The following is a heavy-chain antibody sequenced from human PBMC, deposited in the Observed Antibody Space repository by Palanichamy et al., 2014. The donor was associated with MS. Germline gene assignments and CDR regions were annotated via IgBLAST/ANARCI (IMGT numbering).Heavy chain of an antibody. J-gene: IGHJ6*02. Sequence: QLVQSGAEVKKPGESLKISCKGSGYSFTSYWIGWVRQMPGKGLEWMGIIYPGDSDTRYSPSFQGQVTISADKSISTAYLQWSSLKASDTAMYYCARWGPRDDGVVVAATYLSEGMDVWGQGTTVTVSS. CDR1: GYSFTSYW. V-gene: IGHV5-51*03. D-gene: IGHD2-15*01. CDR3: ARWGPRDDGVVVAATYLSEGMDV. CDR2: IYPGDSDT.